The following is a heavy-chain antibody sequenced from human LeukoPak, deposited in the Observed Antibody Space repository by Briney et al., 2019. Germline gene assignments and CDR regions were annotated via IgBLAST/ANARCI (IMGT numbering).Heavy chain of an antibody. CDR3: ARAYYDILTGYSSSFDY. Sequence: PVASVKVSCKASGYTFTGYYKHWVRQAPGQGLEWMGWINPNSGGTNYAQKFQGRVTMTRDTSISTAYMELSRLRSDDTAVYYCARAYYDILTGYSSSFDYWGQGTLVTVSS. CDR2: INPNSGGT. V-gene: IGHV1-2*02. CDR1: GYTFTGYY. J-gene: IGHJ4*02. D-gene: IGHD3-9*01.